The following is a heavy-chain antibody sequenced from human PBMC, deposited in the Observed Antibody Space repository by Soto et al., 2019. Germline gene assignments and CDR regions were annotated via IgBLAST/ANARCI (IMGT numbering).Heavy chain of an antibody. D-gene: IGHD3-22*01. Sequence: PSETLSLTWTVSGGSISRYYWSGSRQPPGKGLEWIGYIYYSGSTNYNPSLKSRVTISVDTSKNQFSLKLSSVTAADTAVYYCASHVNYDSSGYYYRPYSYGMDVWGKWTTVTVS. CDR3: ASHVNYDSSGYYYRPYSYGMDV. CDR1: GGSISRYY. CDR2: IYYSGST. V-gene: IGHV4-59*01. J-gene: IGHJ6*04.